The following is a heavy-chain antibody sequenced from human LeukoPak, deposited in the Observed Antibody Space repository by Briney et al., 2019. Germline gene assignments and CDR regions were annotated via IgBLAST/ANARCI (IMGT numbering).Heavy chain of an antibody. CDR1: GDSISNYY. D-gene: IGHD3-22*01. CDR2: IYTSGST. J-gene: IGHJ3*02. CDR3: ARDNRDDYYDSSGYYGDAFDI. V-gene: IGHV4-4*07. Sequence: KSSETLSLTCTVSGDSISNYYWSWIRQPAWKGLEWIGRIYTSGSTNYNPSLKSRVTMSVDTSKNQFSLKLSSVTAADTAVYYCARDNRDDYYDSSGYYGDAFDIWGQGTMVTVSS.